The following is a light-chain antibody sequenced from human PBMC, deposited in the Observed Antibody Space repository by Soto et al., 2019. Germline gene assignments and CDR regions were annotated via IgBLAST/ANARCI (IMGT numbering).Light chain of an antibody. CDR1: QSIQSD. CDR2: GAS. Sequence: EIVMTQSPATLSVSPWERAALSCRASQSIQSDLAWYQQKPGQAPRLLIYGASTRATGIPDRFSGSGSGTDFTLTISRLEPEDFAVYYCQQYGSSPITFGQGTRLEIK. CDR3: QQYGSSPIT. V-gene: IGKV3-20*01. J-gene: IGKJ5*01.